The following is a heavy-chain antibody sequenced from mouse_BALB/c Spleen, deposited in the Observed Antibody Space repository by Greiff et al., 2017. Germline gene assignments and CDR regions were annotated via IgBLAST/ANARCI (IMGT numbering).Heavy chain of an antibody. CDR3: ARASHGFFDY. J-gene: IGHJ2*01. CDR2: INPSTGYT. Sequence: QVQLQQSGAELAKPGASVKMSCKASGYTFTSYWMHWVKQRPGQGLEWIGYINPSTGYTEYNQKFKDKATLTADKSSSTAYMQLSSLTSEDSAVYYCARASHGFFDYWGQGTTLTVSS. CDR1: GYTFTSYW. V-gene: IGHV1-7*01.